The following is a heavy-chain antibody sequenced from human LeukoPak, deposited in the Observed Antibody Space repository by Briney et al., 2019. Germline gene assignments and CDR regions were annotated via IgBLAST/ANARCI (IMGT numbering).Heavy chain of an antibody. CDR2: MNPNSGNT. D-gene: IGHD2-21*01. CDR1: GYTFTSYD. Sequence: ASVKVSCKASGYTFTSYDINWVRQATGQGLEWMGWMNPNSGNTGYAQKFQGRVTITRNTSISTVYMELSSLRSEDTAVYYCARGNIVVVGPHYYYMDVWGKGTTVTVSS. CDR3: ARGNIVVVGPHYYYMDV. J-gene: IGHJ6*03. V-gene: IGHV1-8*03.